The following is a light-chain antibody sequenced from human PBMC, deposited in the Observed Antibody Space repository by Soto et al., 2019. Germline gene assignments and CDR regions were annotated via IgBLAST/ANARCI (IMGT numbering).Light chain of an antibody. J-gene: IGKJ3*01. V-gene: IGKV3-15*01. CDR3: QQYNDWPPFT. CDR2: GAS. Sequence: EVVLTQSPATLSSSPGESVTLSRRASQNVNTNLAWYQQRPGQAPRLLIYGASTRATGIPARFSGSGSGTEFTLIISGLQSEDLAVYYCQQYNDWPPFTFGPGTKVDIK. CDR1: QNVNTN.